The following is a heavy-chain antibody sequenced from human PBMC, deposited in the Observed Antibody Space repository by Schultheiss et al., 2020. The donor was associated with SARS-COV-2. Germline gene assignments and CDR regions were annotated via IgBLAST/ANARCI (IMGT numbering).Heavy chain of an antibody. V-gene: IGHV3-33*01. J-gene: IGHJ4*02. Sequence: GGSLRLSCAASGFTFSRFGMHWVRQAPGKGLEWVAVIWYDGDNKYYMDSVKGRFTISRDNSKNTLYLQMNSLRVEDTAVYYCVAKNYDLMVEDYYFDYWGQGTLVTVSS. CDR3: VAKNYDLMVEDYYFDY. CDR1: GFTFSRFG. CDR2: IWYDGDNK. D-gene: IGHD1-7*01.